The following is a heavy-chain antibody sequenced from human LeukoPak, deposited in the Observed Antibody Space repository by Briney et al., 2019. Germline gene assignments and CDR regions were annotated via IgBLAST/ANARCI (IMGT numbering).Heavy chain of an antibody. V-gene: IGHV4-4*07. CDR3: ASAHPGDV. CDR1: GGSIRSYD. J-gene: IGHJ6*04. Sequence: SETLSLTCTVSGGSIRSYDWSWFRQPAGKGLEWIGRICISGSTDYNPSLKSRVTMSVATSKSQFSLKLSSVTAADTAVYYCASAHPGDVWGKGTTVTVSS. CDR2: ICISGST.